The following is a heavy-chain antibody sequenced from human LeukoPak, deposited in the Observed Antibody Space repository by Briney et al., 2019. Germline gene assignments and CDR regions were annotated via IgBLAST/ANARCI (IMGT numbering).Heavy chain of an antibody. CDR3: ATGDKGAILTGYNYYFYMDV. V-gene: IGHV1-18*01. CDR1: GYTFTSYG. J-gene: IGHJ6*03. Sequence: ASVTVSCKASGYTFTSYGINWVRQAPGQGLEWMGWISAYNGDTNYAQKLQGRVTKTEDTSTDTAYMELSSLRSEDTAVYYCATGDKGAILTGYNYYFYMDVWGKGTTVTISS. D-gene: IGHD3-9*01. CDR2: ISAYNGDT.